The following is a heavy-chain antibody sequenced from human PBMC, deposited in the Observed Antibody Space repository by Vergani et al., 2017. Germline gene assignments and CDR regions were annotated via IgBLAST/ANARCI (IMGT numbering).Heavy chain of an antibody. CDR2: IYYSGST. Sequence: QLQLQESGPGLVKPSETLSLTCTVSGGSTSSSSYYWGWIRQPPGKGLEWIGSIYYSGSTYYNPSLKSRVTISVDTSKNQFSLKLSSVTAADTAVYYCARHSSSLSTRYYYYYMDVWGKGTTVTVSS. J-gene: IGHJ6*03. CDR3: ARHSSSLSTRYYYYYMDV. CDR1: GGSTSSSSYY. D-gene: IGHD6-6*01. V-gene: IGHV4-39*01.